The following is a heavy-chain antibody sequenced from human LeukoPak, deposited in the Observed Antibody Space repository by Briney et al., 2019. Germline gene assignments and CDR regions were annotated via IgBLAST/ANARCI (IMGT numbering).Heavy chain of an antibody. V-gene: IGHV1-18*01. D-gene: IGHD4-17*01. CDR1: GNTFTNYG. CDR3: AREHGDFVRVRLGFDS. J-gene: IGHJ4*02. Sequence: ASVKVSCKASGNTFTNYGTKWVRQAPGQGLEWVGRISGYNGNTDYEQEGEDRFTVTAATSTAYLELRNVTSDDTAVYYCAREHGDFVRVRLGFDSWGQGTLVTVSS. CDR2: ISGYNGNT.